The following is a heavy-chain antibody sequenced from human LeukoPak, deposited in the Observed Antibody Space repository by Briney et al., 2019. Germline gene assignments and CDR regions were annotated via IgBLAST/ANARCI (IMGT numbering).Heavy chain of an antibody. CDR3: ARDYLGSEKYGGNFDY. V-gene: IGHV3-33*01. CDR1: GFTFSSYG. Sequence: GGSLRLSCAASGFTFSSYGMHWVRQAPGKGLEGVAVIWFDGSNKYYAESVRGRFTISRDNYKNTLYLQMNSLRAEDTAVYYCARDYLGSEKYGGNFDYWGQGILVTVSS. CDR2: IWFDGSNK. D-gene: IGHD4-23*01. J-gene: IGHJ4*02.